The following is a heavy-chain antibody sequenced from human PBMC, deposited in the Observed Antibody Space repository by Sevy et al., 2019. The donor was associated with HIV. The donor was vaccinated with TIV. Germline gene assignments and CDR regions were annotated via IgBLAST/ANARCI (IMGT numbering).Heavy chain of an antibody. CDR1: GGSISSGGYY. CDR3: ARGLKRKHPYGMDV. J-gene: IGHJ6*02. Sequence: SETLSLTCTVSGGSISSGGYYWSWIRQHPGKGLEWIGYIYYSGSTYYNPSLKSRVTISVDTSKIQFSLKLSSVTAADTAVYYCARGLKRKHPYGMDVWGQGTTVTVSS. V-gene: IGHV4-31*03. CDR2: IYYSGST.